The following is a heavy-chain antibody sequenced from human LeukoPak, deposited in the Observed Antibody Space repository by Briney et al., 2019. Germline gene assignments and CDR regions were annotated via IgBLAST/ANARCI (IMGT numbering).Heavy chain of an antibody. J-gene: IGHJ4*02. Sequence: GGSLRLSCAASGFSFSNHSMNWVRQAPGKGLEWVSYISNSGSAKYYAASVKGRFTISRDNGKNSLYLQMNSLRAEDTAVYYCARMSGSRLPGYWGQGTLVIVSS. D-gene: IGHD3-3*01. CDR2: ISNSGSAK. V-gene: IGHV3-48*01. CDR1: GFSFSNHS. CDR3: ARMSGSRLPGY.